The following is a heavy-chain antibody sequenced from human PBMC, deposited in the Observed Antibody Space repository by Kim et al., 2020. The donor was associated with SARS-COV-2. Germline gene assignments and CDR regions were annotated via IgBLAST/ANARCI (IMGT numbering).Heavy chain of an antibody. Sequence: GGSLRLSCAASGFTFDDYAMPWVRQAPGKGLDWVSGISWNSGTIGYADSVKSRFTISRDNAKNSLYLQMNSLRTEDTALYYCAKSKITMFQGVLYGMDV. J-gene: IGHJ6*01. CDR3: AKSKITMFQGVLYGMDV. CDR1: GFTFDDYA. V-gene: IGHV3-9*01. CDR2: ISWNSGTI. D-gene: IGHD3-10*01.